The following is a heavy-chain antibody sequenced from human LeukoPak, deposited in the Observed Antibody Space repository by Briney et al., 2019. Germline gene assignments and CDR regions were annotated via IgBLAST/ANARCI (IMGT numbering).Heavy chain of an antibody. CDR1: GDSISSSNYY. D-gene: IGHD2-15*01. CDR2: IYYSGST. Sequence: PSETLSLTCTVSGDSISSSNYYWGWIRQPPGKGLEWIGSIYYSGSTYYNPSLKSRVTISVDTSKNQFSLKLSSVTAADTAVYCCARGSRYCSGGSCYPGVNWFDPWGQGTLVTVSS. CDR3: ARGSRYCSGGSCYPGVNWFDP. V-gene: IGHV4-39*01. J-gene: IGHJ5*02.